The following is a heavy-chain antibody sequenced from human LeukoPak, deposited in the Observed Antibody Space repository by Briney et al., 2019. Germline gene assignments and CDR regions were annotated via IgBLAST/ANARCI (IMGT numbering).Heavy chain of an antibody. CDR1: GFTFSSYS. CDR3: AREPLYYGSGSPTDGGEFYDY. J-gene: IGHJ4*02. D-gene: IGHD3-10*01. Sequence: GGSLSLSCAASGFTFSSYSMSWVRQAPGKGLEWVSSISSSSSYIYYADSVKGRFTISRDNAKNSLYLQMNSLRAEDTAVYYCAREPLYYGSGSPTDGGEFYDYWGQGTLVTVSS. CDR2: ISSSSSYI. V-gene: IGHV3-21*01.